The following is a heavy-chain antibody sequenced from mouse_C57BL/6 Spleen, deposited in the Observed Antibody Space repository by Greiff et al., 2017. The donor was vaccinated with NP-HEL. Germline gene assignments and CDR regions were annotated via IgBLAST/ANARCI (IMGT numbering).Heavy chain of an antibody. V-gene: IGHV1-55*01. J-gene: IGHJ3*01. CDR1: GYTFTSYW. D-gene: IGHD2-4*01. CDR2: IYPGSGST. CDR3: ARWAYYDYDGFAY. Sequence: QVQLKQPGAELVKPGASVKMSCKASGYTFTSYWITWVKQRPGQGLEWIGDIYPGSGSTNYNEKFKSKATLTVDTSSSTAYMQLSSLTSEDSAVYYCARWAYYDYDGFAYWGQGTLVTVSA.